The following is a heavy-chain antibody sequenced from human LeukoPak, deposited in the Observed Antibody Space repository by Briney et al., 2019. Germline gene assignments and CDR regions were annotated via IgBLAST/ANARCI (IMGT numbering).Heavy chain of an antibody. CDR1: GFTFSSYA. J-gene: IGHJ4*02. Sequence: PGRSLRLSCAASGFTFSSYAMHWVRQAPGKGLEYVSAISSNGGNTYYANSVKGRFTISRDNSKDTLYLQMGSLRAEDMAVYYCARNALARGNHFVYWGQGTLVAVSS. V-gene: IGHV3-64*01. CDR3: ARNALARGNHFVY. CDR2: ISSNGGNT. D-gene: IGHD1-14*01.